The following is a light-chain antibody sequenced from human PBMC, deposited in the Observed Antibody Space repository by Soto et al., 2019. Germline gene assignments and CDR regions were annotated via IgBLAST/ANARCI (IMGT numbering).Light chain of an antibody. CDR3: QQYSSSPPTLT. V-gene: IGKV3-20*01. CDR1: QSVSSTF. J-gene: IGKJ4*01. Sequence: EIVLTQSPGTLSLSPGERATLSCRASQSVSSTFLAWYQQKTGQAPRLLIYDASSRATGIPDRFSGSGSGTDFSLIISRLEPEDFAVYYCQQYSSSPPTLTFGGGTKVEIK. CDR2: DAS.